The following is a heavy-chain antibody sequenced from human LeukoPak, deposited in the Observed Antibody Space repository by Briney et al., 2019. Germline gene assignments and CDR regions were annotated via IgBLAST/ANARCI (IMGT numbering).Heavy chain of an antibody. V-gene: IGHV3-11*01. CDR2: VSTSGHTL. CDR3: SRGPRRLDY. Sequence: GGSLRLSCTASGFIFSDYYMNWIRQASGKGLEWVSSVSTSGHTLNYADSVKGRFTISRDNAKKSLFLQMDSLRAGDTAMYYCSRGPRRLDYWGQGTLVTVSS. J-gene: IGHJ4*02. CDR1: GFIFSDYY.